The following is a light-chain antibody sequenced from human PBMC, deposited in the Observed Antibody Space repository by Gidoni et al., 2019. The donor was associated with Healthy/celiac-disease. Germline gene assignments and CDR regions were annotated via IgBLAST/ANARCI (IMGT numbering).Light chain of an antibody. CDR3: AAWDDSLNGWV. V-gene: IGLV1-44*01. CDR1: RSNIGSNT. Sequence: QSVLTQPPPASGTPGQRVTISCSGSRSNIGSNTVNWYQQLPGTAPILLIYSNNQRPSGVPDRFSGSKSGTSASLAISGLQSEDEADYYCAAWDDSLNGWVFGGGTKLTVL. CDR2: SNN. J-gene: IGLJ3*02.